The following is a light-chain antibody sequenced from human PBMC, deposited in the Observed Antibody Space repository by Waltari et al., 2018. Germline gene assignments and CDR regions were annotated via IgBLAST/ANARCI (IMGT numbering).Light chain of an antibody. Sequence: DVVMTQSPLFLPVTLGQPASISCRSSQRLVSRDGNTYFNWFHHRPGQSPRRLLYKVSNLDSGVPDRFSGSGSGTDFTLRISRVEAEDVGIYYCMQGTHWPLTFGQGTKVEIK. V-gene: IGKV2-30*01. J-gene: IGKJ1*01. CDR3: MQGTHWPLT. CDR2: KVS. CDR1: QRLVSRDGNTY.